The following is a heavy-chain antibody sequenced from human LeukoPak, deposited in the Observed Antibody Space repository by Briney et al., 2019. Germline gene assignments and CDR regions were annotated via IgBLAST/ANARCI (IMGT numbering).Heavy chain of an antibody. CDR2: ISSNGGST. Sequence: GGSLRLSCAASGFTFSSYAMHWVRQAPGKGLEYVSAISSNGGSTYYANSVKGRFTISRDNSKNTLYLQMGSLRAENMAVYYCARDGSGSYKAFDIWGQGTMVTVSS. CDR1: GFTFSSYA. V-gene: IGHV3-64*01. CDR3: ARDGSGSYKAFDI. J-gene: IGHJ3*02. D-gene: IGHD3-10*01.